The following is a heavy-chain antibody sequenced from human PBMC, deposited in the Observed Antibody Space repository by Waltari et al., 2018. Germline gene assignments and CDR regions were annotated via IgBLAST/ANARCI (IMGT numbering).Heavy chain of an antibody. CDR3: SVSLNH. Sequence: EVQLVESGGGLVQPGGSLSPPCAASGFTFSNYWMDWVRQAPGKGLEWVANIKQDGSESHYVDSVKGRFTISRDNAQNLLYLQINSLRDEDTAVYYCSVSLNHWGQGTLVTVSS. CDR1: GFTFSNYW. CDR2: IKQDGSES. V-gene: IGHV3-7*01. J-gene: IGHJ5*02.